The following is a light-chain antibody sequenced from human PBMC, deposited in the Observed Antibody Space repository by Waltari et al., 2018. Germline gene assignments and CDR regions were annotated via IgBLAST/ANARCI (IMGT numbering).Light chain of an antibody. J-gene: IGKJ4*01. V-gene: IGKV3-15*01. CDR1: QTVVTN. CDR3: QQLNSYPLT. CDR2: GSS. Sequence: EVVMTQSPATLSVSPGERVTLSCRASQTVVTNLAWYQQKPGQAPRLLIYGSSTWATGIPARFRGSGSGTEFTLTISSLQSEDFATYYCQQLNSYPLTFGGGTKVEIK.